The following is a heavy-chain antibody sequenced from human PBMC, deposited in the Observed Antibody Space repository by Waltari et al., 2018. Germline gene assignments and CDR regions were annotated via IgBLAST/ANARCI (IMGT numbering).Heavy chain of an antibody. CDR2: IIPIFGTA. CDR1: GGTFSNYA. J-gene: IGHJ4*02. D-gene: IGHD5-18*01. Sequence: QVQLVQSGAEVKKPGSSVKVSCQASGGTFSNYAIRWVRQAPGQGLAWMGGIIPIFGTANYAQKFQGRVTITADESTSTAYMELSSLRSEDTAVYYCATRGYSYGYDYFDYWGQGTLVTVSS. V-gene: IGHV1-69*01. CDR3: ATRGYSYGYDYFDY.